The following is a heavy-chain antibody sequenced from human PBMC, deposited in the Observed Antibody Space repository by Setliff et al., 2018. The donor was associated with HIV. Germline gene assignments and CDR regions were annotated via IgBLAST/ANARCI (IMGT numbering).Heavy chain of an antibody. CDR1: GYTFTSYY. CDR3: ARDKKEVVVSDYYYYYYMDV. J-gene: IGHJ6*03. V-gene: IGHV1-46*01. Sequence: GASVKVSCKASGYTFTSYYMHWVRQAPGQGLEWMGIINPSGGSTSYAQKFQGRVTMTRDTSTSTVYMELSSLRSEDTAVYYCARDKKEVVVSDYYYYYYMDVWGKGTTVTVSS. D-gene: IGHD2-15*01. CDR2: INPSGGST.